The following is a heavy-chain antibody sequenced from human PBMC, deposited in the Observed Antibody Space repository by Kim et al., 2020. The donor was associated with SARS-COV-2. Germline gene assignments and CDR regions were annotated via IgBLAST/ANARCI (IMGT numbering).Heavy chain of an antibody. CDR2: YTSGRT. CDR3: ASALGH. J-gene: IGHJ4*02. D-gene: IGHD3-16*02. Sequence: YTSGRTNYNPSHQSRVTMLVDMSKNQFSLKLSSGTAADTAVYYCASALGHWGQGTLVTVSS. V-gene: IGHV4-4*07.